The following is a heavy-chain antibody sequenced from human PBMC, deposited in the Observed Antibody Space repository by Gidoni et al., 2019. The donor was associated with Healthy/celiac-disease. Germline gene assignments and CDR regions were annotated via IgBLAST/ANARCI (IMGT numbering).Heavy chain of an antibody. CDR1: GFTVSSNY. CDR2: IYSGGST. J-gene: IGHJ4*02. D-gene: IGHD5-12*01. Sequence: EVQLVESGGGLVQPGGSLRLSCAASGFTVSSNYMSWVRQAPGQGLEWVSVIYSGGSTYYADSVKGRFTSSRDNSKNTLYLQMNSLRAEDTAVYYCARDRGGVYSGYDSPAFDYWGQGTLVTVSS. CDR3: ARDRGGVYSGYDSPAFDY. V-gene: IGHV3-66*01.